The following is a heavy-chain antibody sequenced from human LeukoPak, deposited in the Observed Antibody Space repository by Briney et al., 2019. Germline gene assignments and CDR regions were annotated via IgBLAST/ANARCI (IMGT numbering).Heavy chain of an antibody. CDR1: GCSISSGDYY. V-gene: IGHV4-30-4*01. J-gene: IGHJ5*02. CDR2: IYYSGST. CDR3: AREIRNWFDP. Sequence: SETLSLTCTVSGCSISSGDYYWSWIRQPPGKGLEWIGYIYYSGSTYYNPSLKSRVTISVDTSKNQFSLKLSSVTAADTAVYYCAREIRNWFDPWGQGTLVTVSS. D-gene: IGHD3-3*02.